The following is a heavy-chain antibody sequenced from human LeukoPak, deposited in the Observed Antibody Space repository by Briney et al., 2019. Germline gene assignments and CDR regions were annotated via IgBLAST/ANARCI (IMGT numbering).Heavy chain of an antibody. V-gene: IGHV3-7*05. Sequence: GGSLRLSCAASGFTFSNYWMSCVRQAPGKGLEWVADIKQDGTQKYYVDSVEGRLTISRDNAKNSLYLQMNSLRVEDTAVYYCARDCGSDCSQAFDIWGQGTMVTVSS. CDR1: GFTFSNYW. D-gene: IGHD2-21*02. CDR2: IKQDGTQK. J-gene: IGHJ3*02. CDR3: ARDCGSDCSQAFDI.